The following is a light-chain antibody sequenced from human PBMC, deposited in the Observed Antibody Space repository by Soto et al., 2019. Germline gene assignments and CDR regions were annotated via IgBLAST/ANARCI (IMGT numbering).Light chain of an antibody. J-gene: IGKJ5*01. V-gene: IGKV3-15*01. CDR3: QQRSDWLPIT. CDR1: QGIGDT. CDR2: GAS. Sequence: EIVMTQSPATLSVSPGEGATLSCRSSQGIGDTLAWYQHKPGQTPRLLIYGASTRATGIPARFSGSGSGTEFTLTISRLQSEDFAVYYCQQRSDWLPITFGQGTRLEIK.